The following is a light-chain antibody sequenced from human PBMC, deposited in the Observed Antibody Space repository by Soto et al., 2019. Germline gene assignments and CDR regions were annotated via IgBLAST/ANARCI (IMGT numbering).Light chain of an antibody. CDR2: GNS. V-gene: IGLV1-40*01. Sequence: QAVVTQPPSVSGAPGQRVTISCTGSSSNIGAGYDVHWYQQLPGTVPRLLIYGNSNRPSGVPDRFSGSKSGTSASLAITGLQAEDEADYYCQSYDSSLSCVFGTGTKLTVL. J-gene: IGLJ1*01. CDR3: QSYDSSLSCV. CDR1: SSNIGAGYD.